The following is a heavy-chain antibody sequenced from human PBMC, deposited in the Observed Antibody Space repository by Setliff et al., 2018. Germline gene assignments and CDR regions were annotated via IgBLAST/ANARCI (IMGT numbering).Heavy chain of an antibody. D-gene: IGHD5-18*01. V-gene: IGHV4-34*08. Sequence: SETLSLTCAAYGGTFSDYHWTWIRQSPEKGLEWIGEINHRGSTNYNPSLKSRVTISRDNAKNSLYLQMNSLRAEDTAIYYCATTRVWIPVLDSCGQGTLVTVSS. CDR1: GGTFSDYH. CDR3: ATTRVWIPVLDS. CDR2: INHRGST. J-gene: IGHJ4*02.